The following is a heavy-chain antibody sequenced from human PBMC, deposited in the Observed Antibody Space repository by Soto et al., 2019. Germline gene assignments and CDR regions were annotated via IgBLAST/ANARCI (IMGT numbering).Heavy chain of an antibody. CDR2: ISAYNGNT. J-gene: IGHJ5*02. CDR3: ARDLIAARPGWFDP. D-gene: IGHD6-6*01. V-gene: IGHV1-18*01. Sequence: QVQLVQSGAEVKKPGASVKVSCKASGYTFSTYGISWVRQAPGQGLEWMGWISAYNGNTIYAQKLQGRVTMTTDTPTSTAYMELRSLRSDDTAVYYCARDLIAARPGWFDPWGQGTLVTVSS. CDR1: GYTFSTYG.